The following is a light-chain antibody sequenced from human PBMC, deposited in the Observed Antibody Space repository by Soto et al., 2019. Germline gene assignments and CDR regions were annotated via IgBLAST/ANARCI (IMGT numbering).Light chain of an antibody. CDR1: SXDVGGYNY. CDR2: EVT. CDR3: GSYSSTDTPFV. Sequence: QSVLAQPSSVSGSPGQSITISCTGTSXDVGGYNYVSWYQHHSGKAPKLLIYEVTNRPSGISDRFSGSKSVNTASLTISGLQAEDESDYYCGSYSSTDTPFVFGTGTKVTVL. J-gene: IGLJ1*01. V-gene: IGLV2-14*01.